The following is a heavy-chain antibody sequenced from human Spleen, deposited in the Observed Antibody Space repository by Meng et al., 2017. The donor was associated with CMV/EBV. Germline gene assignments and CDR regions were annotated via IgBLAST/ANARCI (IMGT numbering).Heavy chain of an antibody. CDR1: GFTFSSFG. Sequence: CAASGFTFSSFGMNWVRQAAGKGLEGVSYISSSSDTIYYADSVKGRFIISRDNAQKTLHLQMSSLRAGDTAVYYCARDGVWYYFDYWGQRTLVTVSS. CDR3: ARDGVWYYFDY. J-gene: IGHJ4*02. D-gene: IGHD2-21*02. CDR2: ISSSSDTI. V-gene: IGHV3-48*03.